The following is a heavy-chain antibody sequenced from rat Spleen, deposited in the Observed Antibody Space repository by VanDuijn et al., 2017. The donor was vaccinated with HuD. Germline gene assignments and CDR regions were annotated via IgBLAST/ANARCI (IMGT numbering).Heavy chain of an antibody. CDR3: ARHRDGSYLFDY. CDR2: ISYDGGST. Sequence: EVQLVESGGGLVQPGRSLKLSCAASGFTFSDYYMAWVRQAPTKGLEWVASISYDGGSTYYRDSGKGRFTIPRDNAKSTLYLQMDSLRSEDTATYYCARHRDGSYLFDYWGQGVMVTVSS. D-gene: IGHD1-12*02. V-gene: IGHV5-7*01. CDR1: GFTFSDYY. J-gene: IGHJ2*01.